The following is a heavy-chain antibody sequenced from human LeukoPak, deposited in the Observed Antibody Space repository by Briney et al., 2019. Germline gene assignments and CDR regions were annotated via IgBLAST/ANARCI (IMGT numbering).Heavy chain of an antibody. J-gene: IGHJ4*02. CDR2: INWNGGST. V-gene: IGHV3-20*04. D-gene: IGHD5-18*01. CDR3: ARADWDTAMIDY. CDR1: GFTFSSYW. Sequence: GGSLRLSCAASGFTFSSYWMSWVRQAPGKGLEWVSGINWNGGSTGYADSVKGRFTISRDNAKNSLYLQMNSLRAEDTAVYYCARADWDTAMIDYWGQGTLVTVSS.